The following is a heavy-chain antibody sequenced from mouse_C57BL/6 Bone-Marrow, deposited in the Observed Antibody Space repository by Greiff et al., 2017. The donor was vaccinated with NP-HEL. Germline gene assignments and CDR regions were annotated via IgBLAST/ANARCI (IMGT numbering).Heavy chain of an antibody. Sequence: VKLVESGAELMKPGASVKLSCKATGYTFTGYWIEWVKQRPGHGLEWIGEILPGSGSTNYNEKFKGKATFTADTSSNTAYMRLSSLTTEDSAIYYCAREGDYYGSSLYAMDYWGQGTSVTVSS. D-gene: IGHD1-1*01. J-gene: IGHJ4*01. CDR3: AREGDYYGSSLYAMDY. CDR1: GYTFTGYW. V-gene: IGHV1-9*01. CDR2: ILPGSGST.